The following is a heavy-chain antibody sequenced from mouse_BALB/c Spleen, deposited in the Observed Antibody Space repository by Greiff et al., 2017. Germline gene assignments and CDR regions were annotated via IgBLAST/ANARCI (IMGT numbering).Heavy chain of an antibody. Sequence: EVQGVESGGGLVQPKGSLTLSCAASGFTFNTYAMNWVRQAPGKGLEWVARIRSKSNNYATYYADSVKDRFTISRDDSQSMLYLQMNNLKTEDTAMYYCVRHENGNYLAYWGQGTLVTVSA. CDR2: IRSKSNNYAT. CDR3: VRHENGNYLAY. D-gene: IGHD2-1*01. J-gene: IGHJ3*01. V-gene: IGHV10-1*02. CDR1: GFTFNTYA.